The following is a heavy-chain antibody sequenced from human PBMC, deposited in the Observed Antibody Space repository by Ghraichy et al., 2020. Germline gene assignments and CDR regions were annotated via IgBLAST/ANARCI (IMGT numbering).Heavy chain of an antibody. CDR3: ARTTRGEDDYSGYDFSVDP. V-gene: IGHV4-31*03. J-gene: IGHJ5*02. CDR1: GGSISSGGYY. Sequence: SETLSLTCTVSGGSISSGGYYWSWIRQHPGKGLEWIGYIYYSGSTYYNPSLKSRVTISVDTSKNQFSLKLSSVTAADTAVYYCARTTRGEDDYSGYDFSVDPWGQGTLVTVSS. D-gene: IGHD5-12*01. CDR2: IYYSGST.